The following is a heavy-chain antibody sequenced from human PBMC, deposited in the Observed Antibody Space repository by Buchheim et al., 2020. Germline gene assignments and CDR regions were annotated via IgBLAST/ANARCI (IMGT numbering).Heavy chain of an antibody. CDR1: GFTFSSYW. Sequence: EVQLVESGGGLVQPGGSLRLSCAASGFTFSSYWMSWVRQAPGKGLEWVANIKQDGSEKYYVDSVKGRFTNSRDNAKNSLYLQMNSLRAEDTAVYYCARDCSNATLLRYYYYMDVWGKGTT. CDR3: ARDCSNATLLRYYYYMDV. CDR2: IKQDGSEK. D-gene: IGHD2-8*01. J-gene: IGHJ6*03. V-gene: IGHV3-7*01.